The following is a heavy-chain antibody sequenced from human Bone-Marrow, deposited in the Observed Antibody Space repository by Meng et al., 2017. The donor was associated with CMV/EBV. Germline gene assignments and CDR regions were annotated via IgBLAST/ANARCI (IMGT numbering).Heavy chain of an antibody. J-gene: IGHJ5*02. V-gene: IGHV3-74*01. CDR1: GFTFSSYW. CDR2: ISSDGSSG. Sequence: GESLKISCAASGFTFSSYWMHWVRRAPGKGLVWVSRISSDGSSGSYADSVKGRFTVSRDNARNTLYLQMNSLRGEDTAVYYCAREDDNWFDPWGQGTLVTVSS. CDR3: AREDDNWFDP.